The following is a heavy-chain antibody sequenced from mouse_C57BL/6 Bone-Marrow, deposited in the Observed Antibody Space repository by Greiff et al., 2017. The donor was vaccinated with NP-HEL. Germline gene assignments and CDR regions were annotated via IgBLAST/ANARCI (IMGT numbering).Heavy chain of an antibody. V-gene: IGHV1-82*01. Sequence: QVQLQQSGPALVKPGASVKISCTASGYAFSSSWMNWVQQRPGKGLEWIGRIYPGDGDTNYNGKFKGKATLTADKSSSTAYMQLSSLTSEDYAVYFCARLYYSLDYWGQGTTLTVSS. J-gene: IGHJ2*01. D-gene: IGHD2-12*01. CDR3: ARLYYSLDY. CDR1: GYAFSSSW. CDR2: IYPGDGDT.